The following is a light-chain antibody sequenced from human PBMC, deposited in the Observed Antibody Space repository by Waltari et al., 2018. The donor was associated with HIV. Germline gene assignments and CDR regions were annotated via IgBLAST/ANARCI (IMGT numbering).Light chain of an antibody. J-gene: IGKJ1*01. Sequence: AIRMTQSPSSFSASTGDRVSITCRASQGVSSYLAWYQQKPGKAPKLLIYGASTLQSAGPSRFSGSGSGTNFTLTISCLQSEDFATYFCQQYYSYPWTFGQGTKVEIK. CDR3: QQYYSYPWT. V-gene: IGKV1-8*01. CDR1: QGVSSY. CDR2: GAS.